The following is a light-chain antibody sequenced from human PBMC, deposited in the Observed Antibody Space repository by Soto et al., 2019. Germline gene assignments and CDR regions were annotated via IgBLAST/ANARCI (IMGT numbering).Light chain of an antibody. Sequence: IRMTQSPSALSASVGDRVTITCRASQSTTNYLNWYQHKPGQAPNLLIYAASTLQAGVPSRFRGSGSGTDFTLTISSLQPEDFATYFCQQSNSSPPTFGGGTKVDIK. V-gene: IGKV1-39*01. CDR3: QQSNSSPPT. CDR1: QSTTNY. J-gene: IGKJ4*01. CDR2: AAS.